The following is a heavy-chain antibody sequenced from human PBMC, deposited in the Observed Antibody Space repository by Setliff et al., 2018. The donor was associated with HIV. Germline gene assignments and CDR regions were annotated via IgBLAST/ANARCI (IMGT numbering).Heavy chain of an antibody. J-gene: IGHJ4*02. CDR1: GGSFSDYY. D-gene: IGHD1-1*01. V-gene: IGHV4-34*01. CDR3: ARERSLITVRRYFDN. Sequence: SEPLSLTCAVHGGSFSDYYWSWIRQPPGKGLEWIGEINHSGSTNYNPSLKSRVTISVDTSKHQFSLKLNSVTAADTAVYYCARERSLITVRRYFDNWGQGTLVTVSS. CDR2: INHSGST.